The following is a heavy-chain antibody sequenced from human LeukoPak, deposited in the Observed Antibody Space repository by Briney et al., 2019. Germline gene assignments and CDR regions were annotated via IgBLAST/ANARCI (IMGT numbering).Heavy chain of an antibody. CDR2: IYPGDSDT. CDR3: ARPAYYDILTGYAYFGAFDI. J-gene: IGHJ3*02. CDR1: EYSFSSYW. D-gene: IGHD3-9*01. V-gene: IGHV5-51*01. Sequence: GESLKISCKGSEYSFSSYWIGWVRQMPWKGLEWMGIIYPGDSDTRYSPSFQGQVTISADKSISTAYLQWSSLKASDTAMYYCARPAYYDILTGYAYFGAFDIWGQGTMVTVSS.